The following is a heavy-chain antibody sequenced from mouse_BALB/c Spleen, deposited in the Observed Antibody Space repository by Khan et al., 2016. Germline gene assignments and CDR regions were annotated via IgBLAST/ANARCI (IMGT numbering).Heavy chain of an antibody. CDR3: GRNDYAVDY. CDR1: GYTFTSYW. V-gene: IGHV1-87*01. Sequence: QVQLQQSGAELARPGASVKLSCKASGYTFTSYWMQWVKQRPGQGLEWIGAIYPGAGDTRYTPKFKGKATLTADKSSSTAYMQLSSLASEDSAVYYCGRNDYAVDYWGQGTTVTVSS. J-gene: IGHJ2*01. D-gene: IGHD2-4*01. CDR2: IYPGAGDT.